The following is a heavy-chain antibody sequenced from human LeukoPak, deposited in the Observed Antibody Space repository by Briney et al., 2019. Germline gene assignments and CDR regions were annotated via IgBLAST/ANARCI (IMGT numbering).Heavy chain of an antibody. CDR2: ISTNSRYI. V-gene: IGHV3-21*01. J-gene: IGHJ6*02. D-gene: IGHD6-13*01. Sequence: GGSLRLSCADSGFTFSSYSMNWVRQAPGKGLEWVSSISTNSRYIYYADSVKGRFTISRDNAENSLYLQMNSLRAEDTAVYYCARVSAAGNVYYYYAMDVWGQGTTVTVSS. CDR3: ARVSAAGNVYYYYAMDV. CDR1: GFTFSSYS.